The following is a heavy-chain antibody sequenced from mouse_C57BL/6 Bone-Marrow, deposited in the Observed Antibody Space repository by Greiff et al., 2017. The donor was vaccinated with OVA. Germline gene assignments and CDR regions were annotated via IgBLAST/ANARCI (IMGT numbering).Heavy chain of an antibody. V-gene: IGHV1-85*01. CDR2: IYPRDGST. J-gene: IGHJ4*01. D-gene: IGHD1-1*01. CDR3: ARWGYGSSLYYAMDY. Sequence: LVESGPELVKPGASVKLSCKASGYTFTSYDINWVKQRPGQGLEWIGWIYPRDGSTKYNEKFKGKATLTVDTSSSTAYMELHSLTSEDSAVYFCARWGYGSSLYYAMDYWGQGTLVTVSS. CDR1: GYTFTSYD.